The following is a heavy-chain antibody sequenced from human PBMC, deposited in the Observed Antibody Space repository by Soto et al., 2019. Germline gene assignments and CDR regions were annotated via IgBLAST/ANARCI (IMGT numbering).Heavy chain of an antibody. V-gene: IGHV4-39*01. CDR3: ARHRGPAPVY. J-gene: IGHJ4*02. CDR1: GGSISGYY. CDR2: LFYGGTT. Sequence: SETLSLTCTVSGGSISGYYWTWIRQPPGKGLEWVGSLFYGGTTDYNPSLKSRLTMSLDTSKNHFSLKLRSVTAADTAVYYCARHRGPAPVYWGQGTLVTVSS. D-gene: IGHD3-10*01.